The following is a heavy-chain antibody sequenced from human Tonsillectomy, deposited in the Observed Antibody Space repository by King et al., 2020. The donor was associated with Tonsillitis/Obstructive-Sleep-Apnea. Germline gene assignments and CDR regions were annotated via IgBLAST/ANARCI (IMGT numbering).Heavy chain of an antibody. CDR3: ARNYGDPDY. CDR2: INWNGGST. V-gene: IGHV3-20*04. CDR1: GFTLDDFA. J-gene: IGHJ4*02. D-gene: IGHD4-17*01. Sequence: VQLVESGGGVVRPGGSLRLSCAASGFTLDDFALSWVRQVPGKGLEWVSGINWNGGSTRYADSVKGRVTISRDNAKNSLYLQMSSLRAEDTAFYYCARNYGDPDYWGQGTLVTVSS.